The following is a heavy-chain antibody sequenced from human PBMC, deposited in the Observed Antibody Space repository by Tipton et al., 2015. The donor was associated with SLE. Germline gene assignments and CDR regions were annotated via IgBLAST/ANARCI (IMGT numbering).Heavy chain of an antibody. CDR3: ARTVGIMDAFDI. CDR1: GGSISSGSYC. D-gene: IGHD1-26*01. Sequence: TLSLTCTVSGGSISSGSYCWSWIRQPAGKGLEWIGRIYTSGSTNYNPSLKSRVTISVDTSKNQFSLKLSSVTAADTAVYYCARTVGIMDAFDIWGQGTMVTVSS. CDR2: IYTSGST. V-gene: IGHV4-61*02. J-gene: IGHJ3*02.